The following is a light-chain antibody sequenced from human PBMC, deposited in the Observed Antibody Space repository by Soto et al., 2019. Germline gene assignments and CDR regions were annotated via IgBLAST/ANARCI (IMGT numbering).Light chain of an antibody. V-gene: IGKV3-20*01. Sequence: EIVLTHSPGTLSLSPCERATLSCSASQSVSSSYLAWYQQKPGQAPRLLIYGASSRATGIPDRFSGSGSGTDFTLTISRLEPEDFAVYYCQQYNNWPPTFGQGTRLEIK. J-gene: IGKJ5*01. CDR1: QSVSSSY. CDR3: QQYNNWPPT. CDR2: GAS.